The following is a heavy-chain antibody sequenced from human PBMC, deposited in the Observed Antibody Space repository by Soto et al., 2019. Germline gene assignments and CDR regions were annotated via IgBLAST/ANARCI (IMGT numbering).Heavy chain of an antibody. CDR1: GGSISSSNW. J-gene: IGHJ2*01. Sequence: SETLSLTCAVSGGSISSSNWWSWVRQAPGKGLEWIGEIYHSGSTNYNPSLKSRVTISVDKSKNQFSLKLSSVTAADTAVYYCARDCEAAGPHTYWYFDLWGRGTLVTVSS. V-gene: IGHV4-4*02. D-gene: IGHD6-13*01. CDR3: ARDCEAAGPHTYWYFDL. CDR2: IYHSGST.